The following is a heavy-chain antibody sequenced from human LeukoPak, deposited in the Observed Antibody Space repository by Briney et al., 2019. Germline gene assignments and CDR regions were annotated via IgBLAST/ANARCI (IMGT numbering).Heavy chain of an antibody. J-gene: IGHJ6*02. Sequence: GGSLRLSCAASGFTVSSNYMSWVRQAPGKGLEWVSVIYSGGSTYYADSVKGRFTISRDNSKNTLYLQMNSLRAEDTAVYYCAKDRALIGYYYGMDVWGQGTTVTVSS. CDR1: GFTVSSNY. D-gene: IGHD3-16*01. V-gene: IGHV3-53*05. CDR2: IYSGGST. CDR3: AKDRALIGYYYGMDV.